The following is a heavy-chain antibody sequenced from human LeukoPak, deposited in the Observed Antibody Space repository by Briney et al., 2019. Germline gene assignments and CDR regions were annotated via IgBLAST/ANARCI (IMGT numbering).Heavy chain of an antibody. CDR1: GFTFSSYA. Sequence: GGSLRLSCAASGFTFSSYAMHWVRQAPGKGLEWVAVISYDGSNKYYADSVKGRFTISRDNTKNSLYLQMNSLRDEDTAVYYCARGYCNSTYCHANNFDLRGQGTLVTVSS. D-gene: IGHD2/OR15-2a*01. V-gene: IGHV3-30-3*01. J-gene: IGHJ4*02. CDR3: ARGYCNSTYCHANNFDL. CDR2: ISYDGSNK.